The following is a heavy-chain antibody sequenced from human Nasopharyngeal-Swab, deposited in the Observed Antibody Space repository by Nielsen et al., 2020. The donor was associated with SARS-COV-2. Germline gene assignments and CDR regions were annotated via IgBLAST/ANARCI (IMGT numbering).Heavy chain of an antibody. CDR3: ARDFSSRDGYFDY. D-gene: IGHD2-2*01. V-gene: IGHV1-46*01. J-gene: IGHJ4*02. CDR2: INPSGGST. Sequence: ASVNVSCKASGYTFTIYYMHLLRQAPGQGLEWMGIINPSGGSTSYAQKFQGRVTTTRDTSTSTVYMELSSLRPEDTAVYYCARDFSSRDGYFDYWGQGTLVTVSS. CDR1: GYTFTIYY.